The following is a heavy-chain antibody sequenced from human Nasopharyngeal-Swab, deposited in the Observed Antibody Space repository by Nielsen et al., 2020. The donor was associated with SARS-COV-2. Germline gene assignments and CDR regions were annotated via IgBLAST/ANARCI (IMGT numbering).Heavy chain of an antibody. Sequence: RQAPGKGLEWIGYIYYSGSTNYNPSLKSRVTISVDTSKNQFSLKLSSVTAADTAVYYCARVAVVTPYYYYMDVWGKGTTVT. CDR2: IYYSGST. D-gene: IGHD4-23*01. V-gene: IGHV4-59*01. CDR3: ARVAVVTPYYYYMDV. J-gene: IGHJ6*03.